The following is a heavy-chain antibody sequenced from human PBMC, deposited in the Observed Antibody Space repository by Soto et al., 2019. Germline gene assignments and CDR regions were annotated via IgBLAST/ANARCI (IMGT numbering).Heavy chain of an antibody. D-gene: IGHD2-2*01. Sequence: SETLSLTCAVYGGSFSGYYWSWIRQPPGKGLEWIGEINHSGSTNYNPSLKSRVTISVGTSKNQFSLKLSSVTAADTAVYYCARGGDVVPAATLLRYFDYWGQGTLVTVSS. J-gene: IGHJ4*02. V-gene: IGHV4-34*01. CDR3: ARGGDVVPAATLLRYFDY. CDR2: INHSGST. CDR1: GGSFSGYY.